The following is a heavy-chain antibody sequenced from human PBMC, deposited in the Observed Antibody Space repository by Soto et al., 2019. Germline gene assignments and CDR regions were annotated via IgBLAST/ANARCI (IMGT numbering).Heavy chain of an antibody. V-gene: IGHV4-39*01. Sequence: QLQLQESGPGLVKPSETLSLTCRVSDGSMNSDSSYWGWIRQPPGKGLEWIGVINHSRSTYHNLSLKGRVSMSADASRNQSPLKLTSMTAADTAVYYCARLGGYVSVGYYYLWDSWGQGTLVTVSS. CDR2: INHSRST. CDR1: DGSMNSDSSY. J-gene: IGHJ4*02. D-gene: IGHD3-22*01. CDR3: ARLGGYVSVGYYYLWDS.